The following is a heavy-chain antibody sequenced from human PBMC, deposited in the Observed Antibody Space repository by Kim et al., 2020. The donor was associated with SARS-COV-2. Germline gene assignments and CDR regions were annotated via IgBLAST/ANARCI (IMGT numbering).Heavy chain of an antibody. CDR2: ISSSGSSI. CDR1: GFTFSSYT. Sequence: GGSLRLSCAASGFTFSSYTMNWVRQAPGKGLEWVSYISSSGSSIYYADSVKGRITISRDNAKNSLYLQMNSLRDEDTAVYYCARDLGGYFDYWGQGTLVTVSS. J-gene: IGHJ4*02. CDR3: ARDLGGYFDY. D-gene: IGHD1-26*01. V-gene: IGHV3-48*02.